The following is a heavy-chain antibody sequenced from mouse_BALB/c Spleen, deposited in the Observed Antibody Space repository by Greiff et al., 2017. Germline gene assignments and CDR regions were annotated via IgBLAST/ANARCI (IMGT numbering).Heavy chain of an antibody. D-gene: IGHD2-3*01. J-gene: IGHJ3*01. Sequence: VQLKESGPGLVKPSQSLSLTCTVTGYSITSDYAWNWIRQFPGNKLEWMGYISYSGSTSYNPSLKSRISITRDTSKNQFFLQLNSVTTEDTATYYCARGLLAWFAYWGQGTLVTVSA. CDR3: ARGLLAWFAY. V-gene: IGHV3-2*02. CDR1: GYSITSDYA. CDR2: ISYSGST.